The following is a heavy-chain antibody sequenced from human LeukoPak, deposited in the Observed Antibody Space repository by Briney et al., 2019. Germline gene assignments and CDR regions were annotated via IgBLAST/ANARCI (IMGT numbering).Heavy chain of an antibody. CDR3: AASLGGYSPFDY. V-gene: IGHV3-11*04. J-gene: IGHJ4*02. D-gene: IGHD4-23*01. Sequence: GGSLRLSCAASGFTFSDYYMTWIRQAPGKGLEWVSYTIMTGTTIYYADSVKGRFTISRDNANNSLDLQMNSLRAEDTAVYYCAASLGGYSPFDYWGQGTLVTVSS. CDR1: GFTFSDYY. CDR2: TIMTGTTI.